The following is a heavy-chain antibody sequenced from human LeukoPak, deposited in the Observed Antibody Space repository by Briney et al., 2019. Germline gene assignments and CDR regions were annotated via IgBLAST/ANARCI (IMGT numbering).Heavy chain of an antibody. CDR1: GDXVSSNIAA. CDR3: ARDVNGAFTRSWFDP. J-gene: IGHJ5*02. D-gene: IGHD2-8*01. Sequence: SQTLSLTCAISGDXVSSNIAAWTWIRQSPSRGLEWLGRAYYRSKWYSDYAPSVRSRITINPDTSNNQISLQLNSVSPDDTAIYYCARDVNGAFTRSWFDPWGQGILVTVSS. V-gene: IGHV6-1*01. CDR2: AYYRSKWYS.